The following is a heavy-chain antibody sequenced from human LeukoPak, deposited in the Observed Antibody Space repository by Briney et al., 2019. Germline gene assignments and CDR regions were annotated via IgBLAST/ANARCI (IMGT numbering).Heavy chain of an antibody. V-gene: IGHV4-34*01. J-gene: IGHJ4*02. CDR1: GGSFSGYY. D-gene: IGHD6-6*01. Sequence: PSETLSLTCAVYGGSFSGYYWSWIRQPPGKGLEWIGEINHSGSTNYNPSLKSRVTISVDTSKNQFSLKLSSVTAADTAVYYCARHRIIAAIGAFDYWGQGTLVTVSS. CDR3: ARHRIIAAIGAFDY. CDR2: INHSGST.